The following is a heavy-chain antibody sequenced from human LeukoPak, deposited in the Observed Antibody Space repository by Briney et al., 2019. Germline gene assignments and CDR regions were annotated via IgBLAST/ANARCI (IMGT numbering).Heavy chain of an antibody. CDR1: GYTFTSYY. V-gene: IGHV1-46*01. J-gene: IGHJ5*02. CDR2: INPSGGST. Sequence: GASVKVSCKASGYTFTSYYMHWERQAPGQGLEWMGIINPSGGSTSYAQKFQGRVTMTRDMSTSTVYMELSSLRSEDTAVYYCARRGHQDSSSWYTFDPWGQGTLVTVSS. CDR3: ARRGHQDSSSWYTFDP. D-gene: IGHD6-13*01.